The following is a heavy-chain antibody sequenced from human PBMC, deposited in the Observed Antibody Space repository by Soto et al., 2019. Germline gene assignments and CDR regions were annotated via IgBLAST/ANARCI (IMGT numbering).Heavy chain of an antibody. J-gene: IGHJ4*02. Sequence: SETLSLTCTVSGGSISSGGYYWSWIRQHPGKGLEWIGYIYYSGSTYYNPSLKSRVTISVDTSKNQFSLKLSSVTAADTAVYYCARRSTVTYDYWGQGILVTVSS. CDR3: ARRSTVTYDY. D-gene: IGHD4-17*01. V-gene: IGHV4-31*03. CDR1: GGSISSGGYY. CDR2: IYYSGST.